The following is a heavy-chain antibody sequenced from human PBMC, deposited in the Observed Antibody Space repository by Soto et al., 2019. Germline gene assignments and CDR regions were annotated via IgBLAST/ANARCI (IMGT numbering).Heavy chain of an antibody. CDR3: VRDGCDGNSCYIYGMDV. D-gene: IGHD2-21*01. CDR2: IKGDGSAK. J-gene: IGHJ6*02. CDR1: GFTFSSFC. V-gene: IGHV3-7*03. Sequence: LILSCAASGFTFSSFCMSWVRQAPWKGLEWVANIKGDGSAKNYLDSAKGRFTISRDNAKNSLYLQMSSLTAEDTAVYYCVRDGCDGNSCYIYGMDVWGQGTTVTVSS.